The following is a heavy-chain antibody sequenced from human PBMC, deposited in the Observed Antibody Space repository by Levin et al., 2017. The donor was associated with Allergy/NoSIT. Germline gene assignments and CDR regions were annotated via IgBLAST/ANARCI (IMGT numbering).Heavy chain of an antibody. CDR2: ISSSSSYT. CDR3: ARVGGHSVRVGECDY. D-gene: IGHD3-16*01. V-gene: IGHV3-11*05. J-gene: IGHJ4*02. Sequence: GGSLRLSCAASGFTFSDYYMSWIRQAPGKGLEWVSYISSSSSYTNYADSVKGRFTISRDNAKNSLYLQMNSLRAEDTAVYYCARVGGHSVRVGECDYWGQGTLVTVSS. CDR1: GFTFSDYY.